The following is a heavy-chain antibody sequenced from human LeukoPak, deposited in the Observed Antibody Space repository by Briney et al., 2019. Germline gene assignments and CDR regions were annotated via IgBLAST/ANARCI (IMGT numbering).Heavy chain of an antibody. CDR1: GYTFTSYA. Sequence: ASVTVSCTASGYTFTSYAMNWVRQAPGQGLEWMGWINTNTGNPTYAQGFTGRFVFSLDTSVSTAYLQISSLKAEDTAVYYCASTIDFFAYGMDVWGQGTTVTVSS. CDR3: ASTIDFFAYGMDV. V-gene: IGHV7-4-1*02. D-gene: IGHD3-3*01. J-gene: IGHJ6*02. CDR2: INTNTGNP.